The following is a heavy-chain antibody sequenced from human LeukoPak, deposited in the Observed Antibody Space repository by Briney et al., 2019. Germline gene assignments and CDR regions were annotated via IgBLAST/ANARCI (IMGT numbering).Heavy chain of an antibody. V-gene: IGHV4-39*01. D-gene: IGHD6-6*01. CDR1: GGSISSSSYY. J-gene: IGHJ4*02. CDR3: ARLPLGSSSYFDY. Sequence: KPLETLSLTCPVSGGSISSSSYYWGWIRQPPGKGLGWVGSIYYSGSTYYNPSLKSRVTISVDTSKNQFSLKLSSVTAADTAVYYCARLPLGSSSYFDYWGQGTLVTVSS. CDR2: IYYSGST.